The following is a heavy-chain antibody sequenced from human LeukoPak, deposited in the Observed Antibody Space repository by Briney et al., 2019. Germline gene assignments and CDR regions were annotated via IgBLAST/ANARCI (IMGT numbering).Heavy chain of an antibody. CDR1: GFTFSSYA. CDR2: IRGSGGPT. V-gene: IGHV3-23*01. D-gene: IGHD6-13*01. CDR3: AKTLYSISWYGLFDY. J-gene: IGHJ4*02. Sequence: GGSLRLSCAASGFTFSSYAMNWVRQAPGKGLEWVSTIRGSGGPTYCADSVKGRFTISRDNSKNTLYLQMNSLRAEDTAVYYCAKTLYSISWYGLFDYWGQGTLVSVSS.